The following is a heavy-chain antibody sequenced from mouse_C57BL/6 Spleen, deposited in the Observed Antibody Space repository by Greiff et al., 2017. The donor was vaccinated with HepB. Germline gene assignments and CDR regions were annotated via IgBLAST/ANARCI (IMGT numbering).Heavy chain of an antibody. Sequence: DVMLVESGGGLVQPKGSLKLSCAASGFSFNTYAMNWVRQAPGKGLEWVARIRSKSNNYATYYADSVKDRFTISRDDSESMLYLQMNNLKTEDTAMYYCVRTYYDGSSYYAMDYWGQGTSVTVSS. CDR2: IRSKSNNYAT. J-gene: IGHJ4*01. D-gene: IGHD1-1*01. V-gene: IGHV10-1*01. CDR1: GFSFNTYA. CDR3: VRTYYDGSSYYAMDY.